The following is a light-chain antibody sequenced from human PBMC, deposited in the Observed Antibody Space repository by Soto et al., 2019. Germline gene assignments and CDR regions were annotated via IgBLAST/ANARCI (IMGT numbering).Light chain of an antibody. CDR2: WAS. V-gene: IGKV4-1*01. Sequence: DIVMTQSPDSLSVSLGERATINCKSSQTVLYSSINKNHLAWYQQRPGQPPKLLFSWASTRESGVPDRFSASGSGTDFTLSIGSLQAEDVAVYYCQQYYSTPRTFGQGTKVDIK. CDR3: QQYYSTPRT. CDR1: QTVLYSSINKNH. J-gene: IGKJ1*01.